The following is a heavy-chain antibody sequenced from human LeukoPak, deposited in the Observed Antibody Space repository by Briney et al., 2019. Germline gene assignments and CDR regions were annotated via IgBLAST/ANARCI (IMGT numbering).Heavy chain of an antibody. D-gene: IGHD3-3*01. Sequence: GGSLRLSCAASGSTFSSYAMSWVRQAPGKGLEWVSAISGSGGSTYYADSVKGGFTISRENAKNTLYLQMTSLRAEETAVYYCAKGGPAKGGYYDFWSGYYGHYYYMDVWGKGTTVTVSS. CDR3: AKGGPAKGGYYDFWSGYYGHYYYMDV. CDR1: GSTFSSYA. CDR2: ISGSGGST. V-gene: IGHV3-23*01. J-gene: IGHJ6*03.